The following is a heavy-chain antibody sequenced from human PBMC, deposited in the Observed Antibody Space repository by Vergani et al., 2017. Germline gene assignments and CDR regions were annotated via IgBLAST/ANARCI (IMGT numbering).Heavy chain of an antibody. V-gene: IGHV1-8*02. CDR1: GYTFRNYR. CDR3: ARVLYTGWGQDV. J-gene: IGHJ6*04. CDR2: MNPNSGNT. D-gene: IGHD7-27*01. Sequence: QVQLVQSGAEVKKPGASVKVSCKASGYTFRNYRITWVRQASGQGLEWLGWMNPNSGNTGYAQKFQGRVTMTRNTSISTAYMELSSLRSEDTAVYYCARVLYTGWGQDVWGKGTTVTVSS.